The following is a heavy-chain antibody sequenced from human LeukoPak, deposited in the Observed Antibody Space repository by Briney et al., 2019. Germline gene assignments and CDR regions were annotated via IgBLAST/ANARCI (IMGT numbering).Heavy chain of an antibody. V-gene: IGHV1-46*01. Sequence: ASVKVSCKASGYTFTRHYMNWVRPAPGQGLEWMGKINPSSGGTGYAQKFQGRVTMTRDTSTSTVYMELTSLRSEDTAVYYCARDGLYCTNGVCSSDIWGQGTLVTVSS. CDR3: ARDGLYCTNGVCSSDI. CDR1: GYTFTRHY. CDR2: INPSSGGT. D-gene: IGHD2-8*01. J-gene: IGHJ3*02.